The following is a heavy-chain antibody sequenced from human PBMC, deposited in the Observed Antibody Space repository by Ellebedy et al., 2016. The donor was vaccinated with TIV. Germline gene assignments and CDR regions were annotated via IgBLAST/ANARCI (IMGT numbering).Heavy chain of an antibody. J-gene: IGHJ4*02. Sequence: AASVKVSCKVSGYTLTELSMHWVRQAPGKGLEWMGGFDPEDGDTIYAQKFQGRVTMTEDTSTDTAYIKLSSLRSEDTSVYYCTTPRKDHFTGYYFDYWGQGTLVTVSS. D-gene: IGHD3-3*02. CDR1: GYTLTELS. CDR3: TTPRKDHFTGYYFDY. CDR2: FDPEDGDT. V-gene: IGHV1-24*01.